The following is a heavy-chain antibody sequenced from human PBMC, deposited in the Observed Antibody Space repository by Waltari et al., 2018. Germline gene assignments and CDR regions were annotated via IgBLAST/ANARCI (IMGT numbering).Heavy chain of an antibody. V-gene: IGHV3-33*01. CDR2: IWFDGSKK. CDR3: ARVIRGSSDAFDI. J-gene: IGHJ3*02. Sequence: QVQLVESGGEVVQPGRSLRLPCAASGFRFSTYGMHWVRQSPGKGLEWVALIWFDGSKKYYADSVKGRFTISRDNSKNTLYLQMSSLRVEDTALYYCARVIRGSSDAFDIWGQGTVVTVSS. CDR1: GFRFSTYG. D-gene: IGHD6-6*01.